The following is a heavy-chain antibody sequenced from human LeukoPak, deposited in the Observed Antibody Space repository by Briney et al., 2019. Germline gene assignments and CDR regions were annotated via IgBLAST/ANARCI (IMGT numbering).Heavy chain of an antibody. J-gene: IGHJ4*02. CDR3: ATGGLGISPFEY. Sequence: GGSPRLSCAASGFTFSSYAMSWVRQAPGKGLEWVSAISGSGGSTYYADSVKGRFTISRDNSKNTLYLQMNSLRAEDTAIYYCATGGLGISPFEYWGQGTLVTVSS. D-gene: IGHD3/OR15-3a*01. V-gene: IGHV3-23*01. CDR2: ISGSGGST. CDR1: GFTFSSYA.